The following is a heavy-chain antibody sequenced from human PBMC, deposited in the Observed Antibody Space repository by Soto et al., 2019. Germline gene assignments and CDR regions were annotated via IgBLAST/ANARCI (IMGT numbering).Heavy chain of an antibody. CDR3: ARGRSASSPGGY. CDR1: GYTFSGHY. J-gene: IGHJ4*02. V-gene: IGHV1-2*02. Sequence: ASVKVSCKASGYTFSGHYIHWVRQAPGQGLEWMGWINPNSGGTKYLQKFQGRVTMTRDTSISTAYMELRSLRSDDTAVYYCARGRSASSPGGYWGQGTLVTVSS. D-gene: IGHD6-6*01. CDR2: INPNSGGT.